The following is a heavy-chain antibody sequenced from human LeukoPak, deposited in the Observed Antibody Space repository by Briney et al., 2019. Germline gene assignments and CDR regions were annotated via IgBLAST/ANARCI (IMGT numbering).Heavy chain of an antibody. CDR3: AREVPVTMIVLAGLRERRKHNWFDP. CDR2: INHSGST. V-gene: IGHV4-34*01. Sequence: PSETLSLTCAVYGGSFSGYYWSWIRQPPGKGLEWIGEINHSGSTNYNPSLKSRVTISVDTSKNQFSLKLSSVTAADTAVYYCAREVPVTMIVLAGLRERRKHNWFDPWGQGTLVTVSS. J-gene: IGHJ5*02. D-gene: IGHD3-22*01. CDR1: GGSFSGYY.